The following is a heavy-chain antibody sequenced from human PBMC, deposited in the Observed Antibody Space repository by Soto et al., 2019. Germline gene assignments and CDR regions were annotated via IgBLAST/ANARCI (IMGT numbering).Heavy chain of an antibody. CDR1: GFTFNTYS. V-gene: IGHV3-48*01. D-gene: IGHD4-17*01. Sequence: EVQLVESGGGLVQPGGSLRLSCAASGFTFNTYSMNWVRQAPGKGLEWVSYISSSTSTIYYADSVKGRFTISRDNAKISLYLQMNSLRVEDTAVYYCARGLYGDQREYFQYWGEGTMVTVSS. CDR2: ISSSTSTI. J-gene: IGHJ1*01. CDR3: ARGLYGDQREYFQY.